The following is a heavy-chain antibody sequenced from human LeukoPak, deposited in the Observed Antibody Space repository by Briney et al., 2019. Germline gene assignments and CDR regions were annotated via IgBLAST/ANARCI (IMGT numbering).Heavy chain of an antibody. CDR2: ISGSGGST. CDR3: AKGGSSGPRARFDY. D-gene: IGHD6-19*01. CDR1: GFTFSSYA. J-gene: IGHJ4*02. Sequence: GGSLRLSCAASGFTFSSYAMSWVRQAPGKGLEWVSVISGSGGSTYYADSVKGRFTISRDNSKNTLYLQMNSLRAEDTAVYYCAKGGSSGPRARFDYWGQGTLVTVSS. V-gene: IGHV3-23*01.